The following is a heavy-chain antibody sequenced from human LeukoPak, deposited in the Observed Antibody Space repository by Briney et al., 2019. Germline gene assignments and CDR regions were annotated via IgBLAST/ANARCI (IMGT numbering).Heavy chain of an antibody. D-gene: IGHD3-22*01. CDR1: GFTFSNGW. CDR3: ARTGYYYDSSGPLYYFDY. V-gene: IGHV3-66*01. Sequence: GGSLRLSCAASGFTFSNGWMSWVRQAPGKGLEWVSLIYSGGGTYYADSVKGRFTISRDNSKNTLYLQMNSLRAEDTAVYYCARTGYYYDSSGPLYYFDYWGQGTLVTVSS. J-gene: IGHJ4*02. CDR2: IYSGGGT.